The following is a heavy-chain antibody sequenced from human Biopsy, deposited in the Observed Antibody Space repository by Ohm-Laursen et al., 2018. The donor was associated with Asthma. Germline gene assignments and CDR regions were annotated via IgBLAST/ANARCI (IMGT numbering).Heavy chain of an antibody. CDR2: ISAYNGNT. CDR3: ARTYYDFLTGQVNDAFDI. CDR1: GYTFTSYG. J-gene: IGHJ3*02. V-gene: IGHV1-18*04. Sequence: ASVKVSCKASGYTFTSYGISWVRQAPGQGLEWMGWISAYNGNTNYAQKFQGRVTITRDTSASTAYMELSSLRSEDTAVYYCARTYYDFLTGQVNDAFDIWGQGTMVTVSS. D-gene: IGHD3-9*01.